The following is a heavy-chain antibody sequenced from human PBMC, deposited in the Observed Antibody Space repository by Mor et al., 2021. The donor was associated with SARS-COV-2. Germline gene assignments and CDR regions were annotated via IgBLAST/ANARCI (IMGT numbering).Heavy chain of an antibody. V-gene: IGHV3-11*01. CDR3: ARGVDYYASSWFDP. D-gene: IGHD3-10*01. J-gene: IGHJ5*02. Sequence: WVSYISSSGSTIYYADSVKGRFTISRDNAKNSLYLQMNSLRAEDTAVYYCARGVDYYASSWFDPWGQGTLVTVSS. CDR2: ISSSGSTI.